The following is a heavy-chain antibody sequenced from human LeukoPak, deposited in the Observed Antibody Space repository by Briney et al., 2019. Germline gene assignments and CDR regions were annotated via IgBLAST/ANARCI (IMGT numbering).Heavy chain of an antibody. CDR1: GGSISSSSYY. J-gene: IGHJ4*02. CDR2: IYYSGST. V-gene: IGHV4-39*01. Sequence: SETLSLTCTVSGGSISSSSYYWGWIRQPPGKGLEWIGSIYYSGSTNYNPSLKSRVTISVDTSKNQFSLKLSSVTAADTAVYYCARQGRIAARLFEQRKLDYWGQGTLVTVSS. D-gene: IGHD6-6*01. CDR3: ARQGRIAARLFEQRKLDY.